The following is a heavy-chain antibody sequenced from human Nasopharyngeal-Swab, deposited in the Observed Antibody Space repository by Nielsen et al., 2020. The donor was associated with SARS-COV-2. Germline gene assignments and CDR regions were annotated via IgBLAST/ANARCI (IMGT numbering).Heavy chain of an antibody. Sequence: GESLKISCAASGFTFSSYSMNWVRQAPGKGLEWVSSISSSSSYIYYADSVKGRFTISRDNAKNSLYLQMNSLRAEDMAVYYCARTRLYGGNSGVLDYWGQGTLVTVSS. CDR2: ISSSSSYI. D-gene: IGHD4-23*01. CDR3: ARTRLYGGNSGVLDY. CDR1: GFTFSSYS. V-gene: IGHV3-21*01. J-gene: IGHJ4*02.